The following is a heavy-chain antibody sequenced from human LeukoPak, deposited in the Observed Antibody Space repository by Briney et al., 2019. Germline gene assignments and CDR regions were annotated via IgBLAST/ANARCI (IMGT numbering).Heavy chain of an antibody. D-gene: IGHD3-16*02. CDR1: GFTFGDYA. CDR3: ARDSPKTFGGVIGIDY. J-gene: IGHJ4*02. CDR2: IRSKAYGGTT. V-gene: IGHV3-49*03. Sequence: GGSLRLSCTASGFTFGDYAMSWFRQAPGKGLEWVGFIRSKAYGGTTEYAASVKGRFTISRDDSKSIAYLQMNSLRAEDTAVYYCARDSPKTFGGVIGIDYWGQGTLVTVSS.